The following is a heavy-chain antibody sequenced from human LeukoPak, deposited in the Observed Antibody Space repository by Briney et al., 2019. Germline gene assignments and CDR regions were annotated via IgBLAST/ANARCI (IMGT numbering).Heavy chain of an antibody. CDR2: ISWNSGSI. CDR1: GFTFDDYA. CDR3: AKDEVDIVSVGFDY. J-gene: IGHJ4*02. Sequence: PGGSLRLSCAASGFTFDDYAMHWVRQAPGKGLEWVSGISWNSGSIGYADSVKGRFTISRDNAKNSLYLQMNSLRAEDTALYYCAKDEVDIVSVGFDYWGQGTLVTVSS. D-gene: IGHD5/OR15-5a*01. V-gene: IGHV3-9*01.